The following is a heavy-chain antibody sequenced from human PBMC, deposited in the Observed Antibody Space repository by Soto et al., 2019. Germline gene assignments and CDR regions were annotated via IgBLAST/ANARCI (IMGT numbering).Heavy chain of an antibody. V-gene: IGHV2-5*01. CDR1: GFSLRTSGVG. Sequence: SGPTLVNPTQTRTLTCIFSGFSLRTSGVGVGWIRQPPGKALEWLGFIYWNDDKRYSPSLKSRLTTTKDTSKNQVVLTMTNMDPVDTATYYCAKSGSSGWYGWFDPWGQGTLVTVSS. CDR2: IYWNDDK. D-gene: IGHD6-19*01. CDR3: AKSGSSGWYGWFDP. J-gene: IGHJ5*02.